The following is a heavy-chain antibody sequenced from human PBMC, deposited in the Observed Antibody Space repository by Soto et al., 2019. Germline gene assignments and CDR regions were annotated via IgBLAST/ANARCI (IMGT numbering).Heavy chain of an antibody. CDR2: IYYSGST. J-gene: IGHJ4*02. D-gene: IGHD3-16*01. CDR3: ATSRAWGYKYFDY. V-gene: IGHV4-39*01. Sequence: QLQLQESGPGLVKPSETLSLTCTVSGGSISSSSYYWGWIRQPPGKGLEWIGSIYYSGSTYYNPSLKSRVTISVDTSKNQFSLKLSSVTAADTAVYYCATSRAWGYKYFDYWGQGTLVTVSS. CDR1: GGSISSSSYY.